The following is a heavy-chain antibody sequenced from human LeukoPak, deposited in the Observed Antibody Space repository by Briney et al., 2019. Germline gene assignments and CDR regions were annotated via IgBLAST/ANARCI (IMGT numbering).Heavy chain of an antibody. CDR2: IIPILGVA. CDR1: GGTFSSYA. D-gene: IGHD2-2*01. V-gene: IGHV1-69*04. CDR3: ARVPNIVVVPAAELNWFDP. J-gene: IGHJ5*02. Sequence: SVKVSCKASGGTFSSYAISWVRQAPGQGLEWMGRIIPILGVANYAQKFQGRVTITADKSTSTAYMELSSLRSEDTAVYYCARVPNIVVVPAAELNWFDPWGQGTLVTVSS.